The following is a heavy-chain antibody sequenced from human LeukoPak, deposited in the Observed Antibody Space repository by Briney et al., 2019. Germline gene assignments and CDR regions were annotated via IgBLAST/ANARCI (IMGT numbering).Heavy chain of an antibody. CDR2: ISWNSGSI. CDR3: ARSWYLDY. Sequence: GGSLRLSCAASGFTFDDYAMHWVRQAPGKGLEWVSGISWNSGSIGYADSVKGRFTISRDNAKNSLYLQMNSLRAEDTALYYCARSWYLDYWGQGTLVTVSS. D-gene: IGHD6-13*01. J-gene: IGHJ4*02. V-gene: IGHV3-9*01. CDR1: GFTFDDYA.